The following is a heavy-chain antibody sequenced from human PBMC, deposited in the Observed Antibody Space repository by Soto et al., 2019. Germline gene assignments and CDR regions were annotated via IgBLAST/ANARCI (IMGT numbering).Heavy chain of an antibody. V-gene: IGHV1-69*01. CDR2: IIPIFGTA. J-gene: IGHJ5*02. Sequence: QVQLVQSGAEVKKPGSSVKVSCKASGGTFSSYAISWVRQAPGQGLEWMGGIIPIFGTANYAQKFQGRVTITADESTSTAYMELSSLRSEDTAVYDCARRIAYCGGDCYSGGWFDPWCQGTLVTVSS. CDR3: ARRIAYCGGDCYSGGWFDP. D-gene: IGHD2-21*02. CDR1: GGTFSSYA.